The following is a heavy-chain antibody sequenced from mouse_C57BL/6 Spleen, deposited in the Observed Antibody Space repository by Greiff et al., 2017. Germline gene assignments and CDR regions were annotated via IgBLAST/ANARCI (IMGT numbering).Heavy chain of an antibody. Sequence: DVMLVESGGDLVKPGGSLKLSCAASGFTFSSYGMSWVRQTPDKRLEWVATISSGGSYTYYPDSVKGRFTISRDNAKNTPYLQMSSLKSEDTAMYYCARPGRGDAMDYWGQGTSVTVSS. V-gene: IGHV5-6*02. CDR1: GFTFSSYG. CDR3: ARPGRGDAMDY. D-gene: IGHD4-1*01. J-gene: IGHJ4*01. CDR2: ISSGGSYT.